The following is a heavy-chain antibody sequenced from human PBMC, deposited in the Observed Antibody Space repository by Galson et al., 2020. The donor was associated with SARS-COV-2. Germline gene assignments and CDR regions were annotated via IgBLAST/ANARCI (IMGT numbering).Heavy chain of an antibody. CDR1: SYW. CDR3: ARQGYDYVWGSPYY. CDR2: IDPSDSYT. D-gene: IGHD3-16*01. J-gene: IGHJ4*02. V-gene: IGHV5-10-1*01. Sequence: SYWISWVRQMPGKGLEWMGRIDPSDSYTNYSPSFQGHVTISADKSISTAYLQWSSLKASDTAMYYCARQGYDYVWGSPYYWGQGTLVTVSS.